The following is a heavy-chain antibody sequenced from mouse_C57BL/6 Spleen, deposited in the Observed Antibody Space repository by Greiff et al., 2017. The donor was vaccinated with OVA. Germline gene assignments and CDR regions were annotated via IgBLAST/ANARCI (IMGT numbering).Heavy chain of an antibody. CDR2: INYDGSST. CDR1: GFTFSDYY. CDR3: ARATTGRYFDV. J-gene: IGHJ1*03. Sequence: DVKLVESEGGLVQPGSSMKLSCTASGFTFSDYYMAWVRQVPEKGLEWVANINYDGSSTYYLDSLKSRFIISRDNAKNILYLQMSSLKSEDTATYYCARATTGRYFDVWGTGTTVTVSS. V-gene: IGHV5-16*01. D-gene: IGHD1-1*01.